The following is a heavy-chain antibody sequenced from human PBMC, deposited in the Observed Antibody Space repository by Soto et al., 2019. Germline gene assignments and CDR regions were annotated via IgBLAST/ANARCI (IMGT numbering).Heavy chain of an antibody. CDR1: GFTLSSYW. V-gene: IGHV3-7*04. Sequence: PGGSLRLSCAASGFTLSSYWMSWVRQAPGKGLEWVANIKQDGSEKYYVDSVKGRFTISRDNAKNSLYLQMNSLRAEDTAVYYCGREGSSWYYYYYGMDVWGQGTTVTVSS. J-gene: IGHJ6*02. CDR3: GREGSSWYYYYYGMDV. CDR2: IKQDGSEK. D-gene: IGHD6-13*01.